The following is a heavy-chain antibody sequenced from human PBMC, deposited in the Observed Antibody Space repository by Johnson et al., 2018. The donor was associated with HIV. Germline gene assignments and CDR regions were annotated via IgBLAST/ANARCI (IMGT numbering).Heavy chain of an antibody. D-gene: IGHD3-10*01. Sequence: QVQLVESGGGVVQPGRSLRLSCAASGFTFSNYGMHWVRQAPGKGLEWVAVIWFDGSNKYYADSVKGRFTIARDNSKNTLYLQMDSLRGDDTAVYYCVKEGITMEVDIWGQGTTVTVSS. CDR3: VKEGITMEVDI. V-gene: IGHV3-33*06. CDR2: IWFDGSNK. J-gene: IGHJ3*02. CDR1: GFTFSNYG.